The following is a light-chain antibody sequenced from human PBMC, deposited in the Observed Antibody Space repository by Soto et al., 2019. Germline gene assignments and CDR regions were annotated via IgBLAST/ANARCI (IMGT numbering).Light chain of an antibody. CDR2: EGS. CDR1: SNDVGTYNL. CDR3: CSYAGSSTFERV. V-gene: IGLV2-23*03. J-gene: IGLJ3*02. Sequence: QSTLTQPASVSGSPGQSITISCTGTSNDVGTYNLVSWYQQHPDKAPKLLIFEGSKRPSGVSNRFSGSKSDNTASLTISGLQAEDEADYYCCSYAGSSTFERVFGGGTKLTVL.